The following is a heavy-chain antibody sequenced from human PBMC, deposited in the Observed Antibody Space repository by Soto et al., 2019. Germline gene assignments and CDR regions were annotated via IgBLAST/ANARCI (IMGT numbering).Heavy chain of an antibody. J-gene: IGHJ4*01. Sequence: EVQLVESGGGLVKPGGSLRLSCAASGFDFSNGWMSWVRQAPGKGLEWVGRIKSKRDGGTTDYAAPVKGRFTISRDDSTDMMFLQLDSLKVEDTAVYYCSTDAWERGQGPAVTVSS. CDR3: STDAWE. CDR1: GFDFSNGW. CDR2: IKSKRDGGTT. D-gene: IGHD1-26*01. V-gene: IGHV3-15*05.